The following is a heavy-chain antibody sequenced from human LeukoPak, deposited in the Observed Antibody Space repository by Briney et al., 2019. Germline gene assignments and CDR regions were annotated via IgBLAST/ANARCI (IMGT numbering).Heavy chain of an antibody. V-gene: IGHV2-5*01. Sequence: SGPTLVNPTQTLTLTCTFSGFSLSNSGVGVGWIRQPPGKALEWLALIYWNDDKRYSPSLKSRLTITKDTSKNQVVLTMTNMDPVDTGTYYCAHRQDSSGSRLRVFIFDYWGQGTLVTVSS. D-gene: IGHD6-19*01. CDR3: AHRQDSSGSRLRVFIFDY. J-gene: IGHJ4*02. CDR1: GFSLSNSGVG. CDR2: IYWNDDK.